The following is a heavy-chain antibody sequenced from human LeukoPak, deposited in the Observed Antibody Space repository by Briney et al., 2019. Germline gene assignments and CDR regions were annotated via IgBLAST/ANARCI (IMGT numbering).Heavy chain of an antibody. CDR3: ARTGGSYPYYFEY. Sequence: GGSLRLSCAASGFTFSSYWMSWVRQAPGKGLEWVANIKQDGSEKYYVDSVKGRFTISRDNAKNSLYLQMNSLRAEDTAVYYCARTGGSYPYYFEYWGQGTLVTVSS. CDR2: IKQDGSEK. J-gene: IGHJ4*02. CDR1: GFTFSSYW. D-gene: IGHD1-26*01. V-gene: IGHV3-7*01.